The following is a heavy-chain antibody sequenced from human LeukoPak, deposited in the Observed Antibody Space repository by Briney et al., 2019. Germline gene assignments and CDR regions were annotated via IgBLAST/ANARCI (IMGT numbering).Heavy chain of an antibody. D-gene: IGHD1-14*01. CDR2: INPTTGST. CDR3: ARDLNPQSIGMRAFDT. V-gene: IGHV1-46*01. CDR1: GYTFTNFY. Sequence: ASVKVSCKASGYTFTNFYLHWVRQAPGQGLEWMGIINPTTGSTTYAQKLHGRVTMTRDMSTSTVYMELSSLRSEDTAVYFCARDLNPQSIGMRAFDTWGQGTMVTASS. J-gene: IGHJ3*02.